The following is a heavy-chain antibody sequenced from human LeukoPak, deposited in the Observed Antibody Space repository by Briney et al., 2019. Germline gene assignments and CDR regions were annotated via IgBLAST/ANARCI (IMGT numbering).Heavy chain of an antibody. CDR3: ARAGGHMVRGVIHEFDY. CDR1: GGSISSSSYY. Sequence: SETLSLTCTVSGGSISSSSYYWGWIRQPPGKGLEWIGSVYYSGSTYYNPSLKSRVTISVDTSKNQFSLKLSSVTAADTAVYYCARAGGHMVRGVIHEFDYWGQGTLVTVSS. D-gene: IGHD3-10*01. J-gene: IGHJ4*02. V-gene: IGHV4-39*07. CDR2: VYYSGST.